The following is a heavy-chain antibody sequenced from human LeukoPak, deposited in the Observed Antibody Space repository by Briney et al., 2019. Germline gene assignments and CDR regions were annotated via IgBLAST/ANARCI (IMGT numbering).Heavy chain of an antibody. CDR3: ASSESQGYYGSGSYFDP. CDR1: GFTFSSYS. CDR2: ISSSSSYI. D-gene: IGHD3-10*01. V-gene: IGHV3-21*01. J-gene: IGHJ5*02. Sequence: GGSLRLSCAASGFTFSSYSMNWVRQAPGKGLEWVSSISSSSSYIYYADSVKGRFTISRDNAKNSLYLQMNSLRAEDTAVYYCASSESQGYYGSGSYFDPWGQGTLVTVSS.